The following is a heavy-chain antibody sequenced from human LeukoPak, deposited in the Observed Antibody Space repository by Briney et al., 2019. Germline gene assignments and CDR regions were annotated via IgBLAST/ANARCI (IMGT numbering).Heavy chain of an antibody. Sequence: PSETLSLTCAVYGGSFSGYYWSWIRQPPGKGLEWIGEINHSGSTNYNPSLKSRVTISVDTSKNQFSLKLSSVTAADTAVYYCARRTQYSIRSNWFDPWGQGTLVTVSS. CDR3: ARRTQYSIRSNWFDP. CDR1: GGSFSGYY. D-gene: IGHD6-13*01. V-gene: IGHV4-34*01. J-gene: IGHJ5*02. CDR2: INHSGST.